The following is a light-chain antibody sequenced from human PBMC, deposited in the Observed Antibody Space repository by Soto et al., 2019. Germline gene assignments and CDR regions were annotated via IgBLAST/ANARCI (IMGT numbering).Light chain of an antibody. Sequence: DIRMTQSPSSLSASVGDRVTITCRASQDIRDYLNWYQQKPGKAPTLLIYAVSNLHSGVPSRFSGSESGTDFTLTIRSLQPEDFATYYCQQNYNTLITFGQGTRREIK. CDR2: AVS. CDR1: QDIRDY. CDR3: QQNYNTLIT. V-gene: IGKV1-39*01. J-gene: IGKJ5*01.